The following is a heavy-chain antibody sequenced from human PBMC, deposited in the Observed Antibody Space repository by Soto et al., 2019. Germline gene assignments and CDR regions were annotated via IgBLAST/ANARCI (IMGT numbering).Heavy chain of an antibody. CDR1: GGSISSYY. CDR2: IYYSGST. V-gene: IGHV4-59*01. CDR3: ASLGFGELSPTYYGMDV. D-gene: IGHD3-10*01. J-gene: IGHJ6*02. Sequence: SETLSLTCTVSGGSISSYYWSWIRQPPGKGLEWIGYIYYSGSTNYNPSLKSRVTISVDTSKNQFSLKLSSVTAADTAVYYCASLGFGELSPTYYGMDVWGQGTTVTVSS.